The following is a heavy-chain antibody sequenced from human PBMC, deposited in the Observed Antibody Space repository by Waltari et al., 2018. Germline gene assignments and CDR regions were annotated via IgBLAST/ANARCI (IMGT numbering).Heavy chain of an antibody. J-gene: IGHJ5*02. Sequence: QVHLVQSGAEVKKHGASVKASCKASGYTFTSYPIHWVRQAPGQRLEWMGWINAGSGNTKYSQRFQGRVTITRDTSASTVYMELSSLRSEDTAVYYCARPRSDYGDYAWFDPWGQGTLVTVSS. D-gene: IGHD4-17*01. V-gene: IGHV1-3*01. CDR1: GYTFTSYP. CDR3: ARPRSDYGDYAWFDP. CDR2: INAGSGNT.